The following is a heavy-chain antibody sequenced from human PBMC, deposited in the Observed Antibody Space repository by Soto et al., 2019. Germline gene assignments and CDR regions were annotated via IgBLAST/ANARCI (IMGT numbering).Heavy chain of an antibody. Sequence: QVQLQESGPRLVKPSGTLSLTCAVYGGSLSSCNWWSWVRQPPGKGLEWIGEIYRYGSTSYNPSLKRRATIAVDKSKNQISLKMTPRTGADTAVYFCSGGGRPGQIDWFDPWGQGILVTVSS. D-gene: IGHD2-21*01. CDR3: SGGGRPGQIDWFDP. V-gene: IGHV4-4*02. CDR2: IYRYGST. CDR1: GGSLSSCNW. J-gene: IGHJ5*02.